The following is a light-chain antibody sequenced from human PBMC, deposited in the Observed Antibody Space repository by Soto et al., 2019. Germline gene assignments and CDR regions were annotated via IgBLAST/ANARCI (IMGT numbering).Light chain of an antibody. CDR3: QQANSFPIT. J-gene: IGKJ5*01. Sequence: MTQSPSSVSASLGDRATITCRASQGISGWLAWYQQKPGKAPKLLIYAASSWQSVITARFRGSGFGTDFTLTISSLEPEDFATYYCQQANSFPITFGEGTRLEIK. CDR1: QGISGW. CDR2: AAS. V-gene: IGKV1D-12*01.